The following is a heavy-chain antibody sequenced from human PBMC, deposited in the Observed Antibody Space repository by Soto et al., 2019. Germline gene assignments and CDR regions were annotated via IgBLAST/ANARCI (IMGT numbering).Heavy chain of an antibody. Sequence: GGSLRLSCAASGFNFSSYGMHWVRQAPGKGLEWVAVKSYDGSNKSYADYVKRRFTISRDNSKNTLYLQMNSLRAEDTAVYYCAKGHDGIAGFGYWGQGTLVTVSS. CDR2: KSYDGSNK. D-gene: IGHD2-21*01. CDR1: GFNFSSYG. V-gene: IGHV3-30*18. CDR3: AKGHDGIAGFGY. J-gene: IGHJ4*02.